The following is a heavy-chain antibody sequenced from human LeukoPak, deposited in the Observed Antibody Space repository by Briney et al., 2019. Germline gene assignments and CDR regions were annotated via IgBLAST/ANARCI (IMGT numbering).Heavy chain of an antibody. V-gene: IGHV4-39*07. J-gene: IGHJ4*02. CDR2: IYYSGST. Sequence: SETLSLTCTVSGGSISSSSYYWGWLRHPPGKGLEWIGSIYYSGSTYYNPSLKSRVTISVDTSKNQFSLKLSSVTAADTAVYYCARVDSGYAPIDYWGQGTLVTVSS. CDR1: GGSISSSSYY. CDR3: ARVDSGYAPIDY. D-gene: IGHD5-12*01.